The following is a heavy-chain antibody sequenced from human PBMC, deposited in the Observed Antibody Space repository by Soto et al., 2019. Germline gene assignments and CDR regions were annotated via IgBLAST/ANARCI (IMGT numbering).Heavy chain of an antibody. CDR3: ASADYYDRTGYLLPCGY. V-gene: IGHV1-8*01. J-gene: IGHJ4*02. CDR1: GYTFTSYD. D-gene: IGHD3-22*01. Sequence: QVQLVQSGAEVKKPGASVKVSCKASGYTFTSYDINWVRQATGQGLEWMGWLNPNSGNTGYAQKFQGRATTTRHTAISTAHMELSSLSSEDTAVYYCASADYYDRTGYLLPCGYWGQGTLVTVSS. CDR2: LNPNSGNT.